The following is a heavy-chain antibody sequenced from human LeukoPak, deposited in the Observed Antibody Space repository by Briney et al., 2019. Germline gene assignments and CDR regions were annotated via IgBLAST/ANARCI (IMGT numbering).Heavy chain of an antibody. J-gene: IGHJ4*02. CDR2: ISGGGGST. V-gene: IGHV3-23*01. CDR3: AKGGKWDVTPFDY. Sequence: PGGSLRLSCAASGFTVSTKYMSWVRQSPVKGLEWVSTISGGGGSTYYADSVKGRFTISRDNSKNTLYLQVNSLRAEDTAVYYCAKGGKWDVTPFDYWGQGTLVTVSS. CDR1: GFTVSTKY. D-gene: IGHD1-26*01.